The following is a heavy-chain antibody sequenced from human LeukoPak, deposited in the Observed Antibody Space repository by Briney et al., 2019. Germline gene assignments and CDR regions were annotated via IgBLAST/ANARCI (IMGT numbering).Heavy chain of an antibody. CDR3: ARDRPRYCGRTSCPVDY. Sequence: GGSLRLSCAASGFSFSSYNMNWVRLAPGKGLERVSSISTSNSYIYYADSVKGRFTISRDNAQSSLYLQMNSLTAEDTAVYYCARDRPRYCGRTSCPVDYWGQGILVTVSS. D-gene: IGHD2-2*01. V-gene: IGHV3-21*01. J-gene: IGHJ4*02. CDR1: GFSFSSYN. CDR2: ISTSNSYI.